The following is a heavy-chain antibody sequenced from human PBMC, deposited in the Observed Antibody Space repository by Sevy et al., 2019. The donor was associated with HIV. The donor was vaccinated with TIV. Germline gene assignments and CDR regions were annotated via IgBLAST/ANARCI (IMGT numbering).Heavy chain of an antibody. CDR1: GFIFTTYG. D-gene: IGHD6-19*01. CDR2: VSYDGSNK. CDR3: AKEIGSSGGDLYYYGMDV. V-gene: IGHV3-30*18. Sequence: GGSLRLSCAASGFIFTTYGMHWVRQAPGKGLEWVAIVSYDGSNKFYADSVKGRFTISRDNSKNTLYLQMNSLRTEYTAVYYCAKEIGSSGGDLYYYGMDVWGQGTTVTVSS. J-gene: IGHJ6*02.